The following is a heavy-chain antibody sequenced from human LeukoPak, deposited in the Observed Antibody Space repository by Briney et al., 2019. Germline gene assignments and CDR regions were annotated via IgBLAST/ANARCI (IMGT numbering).Heavy chain of an antibody. V-gene: IGHV3-30*04. CDR2: ISSDGSAK. D-gene: IGHD7-27*01. Sequence: GGSLRLSCVATGFTFSTYVMHWVRQAPGKGLEWVAVISSDGSAKLYADSVKGRFTISRDISKDTLYLQMNSLRAEDTAVYYCAKTGDDGVYFDYWGQGTLVTVSS. CDR1: GFTFSTYV. J-gene: IGHJ4*02. CDR3: AKTGDDGVYFDY.